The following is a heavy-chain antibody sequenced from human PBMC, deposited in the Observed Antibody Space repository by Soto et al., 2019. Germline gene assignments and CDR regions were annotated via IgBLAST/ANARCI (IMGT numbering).Heavy chain of an antibody. D-gene: IGHD5-12*01. V-gene: IGHV3-7*01. CDR3: ARDQSDIVATTLHLRRSPYFDY. CDR2: IKQDGSEK. J-gene: IGHJ4*02. CDR1: GFTFSSYW. Sequence: EVQLVESGGGLVQPGGSLRLSCAASGFTFSSYWMSWVRQAPGKGLEWVANIKQDGSEKYYVDSVKGRFTISRDNAKNSLYLQMNSLRAEDTAVYYCARDQSDIVATTLHLRRSPYFDYWGQGTLVTVSS.